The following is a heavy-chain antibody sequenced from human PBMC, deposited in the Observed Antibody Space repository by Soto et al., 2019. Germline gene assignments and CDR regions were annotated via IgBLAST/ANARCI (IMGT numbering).Heavy chain of an antibody. CDR3: ARHRPFWSGYYLDY. J-gene: IGHJ4*02. V-gene: IGHV4-39*01. D-gene: IGHD3-3*01. Sequence: QLQLQESGPGLVKPSETLSLTCTVSGGSISSSSYYWGWIRQPPGKGLEWIGSIYYSGSTYYNPSLKGRVTISVDTSKNQFSLKLSSVTAADTAVYYCARHRPFWSGYYLDYWGQGTLVTVSS. CDR1: GGSISSSSYY. CDR2: IYYSGST.